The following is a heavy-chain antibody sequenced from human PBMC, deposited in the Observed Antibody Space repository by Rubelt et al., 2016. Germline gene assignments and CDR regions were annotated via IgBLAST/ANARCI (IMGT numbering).Heavy chain of an antibody. D-gene: IGHD2-2*01. V-gene: IGHV4-39*01. J-gene: IGHJ4*02. Sequence: QLQLQESGPGLVKPSETLSLTCTVSGGSISSSSYYWGWIRQPPGKGLEWIGSIYYSGDSYYNPSLKSRVTMSVDTSKNQFYLKLTSVTGADTAVYYCARQRLYCSRTSCYDLDYWGQGTLVTVSS. CDR2: IYYSGDS. CDR3: ARQRLYCSRTSCYDLDY. CDR1: GGSISSSSYY.